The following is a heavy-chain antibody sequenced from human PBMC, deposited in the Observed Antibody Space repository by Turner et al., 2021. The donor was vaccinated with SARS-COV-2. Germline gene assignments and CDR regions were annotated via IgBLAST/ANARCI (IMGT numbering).Heavy chain of an antibody. D-gene: IGHD3-9*01. CDR1: GYPFTGYY. CDR3: AILEDYYILTGVDYCMDV. CDR2: INPNSGGT. J-gene: IGHJ6*02. Sequence: QGHLVQSGAEVKKPGGSVKVSCQASGYPFTGYYMHWLRQAPGHGLEWMGWINPNSGGTNYAQKFQGRFTMTRDTSISTSYMELSRLRSDDTAVYYCAILEDYYILTGVDYCMDVWGQGTTVTVSS. V-gene: IGHV1-2*02.